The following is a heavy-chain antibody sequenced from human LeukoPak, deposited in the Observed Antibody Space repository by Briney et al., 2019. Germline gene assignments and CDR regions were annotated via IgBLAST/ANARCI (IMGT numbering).Heavy chain of an antibody. J-gene: IGHJ1*01. Sequence: ASVKVSCKGSGYTFTGYYLHWVRLAPGQGLEWMGWINPNSGSTNYAQKFRGRVTMTRDTSISTVYMELSRLTSDDTAVYYCARPHGVDGTDVFQRWGQGTLVTVSS. CDR2: INPNSGST. CDR3: ARPHGVDGTDVFQR. CDR1: GYTFTGYY. V-gene: IGHV1-2*02. D-gene: IGHD1-1*01.